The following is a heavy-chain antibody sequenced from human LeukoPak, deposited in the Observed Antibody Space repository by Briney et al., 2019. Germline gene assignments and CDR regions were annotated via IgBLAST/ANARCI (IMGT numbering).Heavy chain of an antibody. J-gene: IGHJ4*02. V-gene: IGHV3-48*01. D-gene: IGHD1-20*01. CDR2: ISSSSSTI. CDR1: XFTFSXAW. Sequence: GSLRLXXAASXFTFSXAWMSWVRQAPGKGLEWVSYISSSSSTINYADSVKGRFTISRDNAQNSLYLQMNSLRVEDTAVYYCARYNWNDKSFDYWGQGTLVTVSS. CDR3: ARYNWNDKSFDY.